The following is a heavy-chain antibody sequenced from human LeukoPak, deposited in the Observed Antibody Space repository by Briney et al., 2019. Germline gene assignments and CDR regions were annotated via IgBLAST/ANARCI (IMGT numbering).Heavy chain of an antibody. CDR2: ISSSGSTI. CDR1: GFTFSSYE. D-gene: IGHD3-10*01. CDR3: ARAPDYYGSGSYPDYFDY. Sequence: GGSLRLSCAASGFTFSSYEMNWVRQAPGKGLEWVSYISSSGSTIHYADSVKGRFTISRDNAKNSLYLQMNSLRAEDTAVYYCARAPDYYGSGSYPDYFDYWGQGTLVTVSS. V-gene: IGHV3-48*03. J-gene: IGHJ4*02.